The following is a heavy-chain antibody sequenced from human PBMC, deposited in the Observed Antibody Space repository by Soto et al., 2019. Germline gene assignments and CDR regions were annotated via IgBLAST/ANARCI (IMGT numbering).Heavy chain of an antibody. D-gene: IGHD5-18*01. V-gene: IGHV3-33*08. CDR2: IWYDGSNK. J-gene: IGHJ4*02. Sequence: GGSLRLSCAASGFTFSSYAMSWVRQAPGKGLEWVAVIWYDGSNKYYADSVKGRFTISRDNSKNTLYLQMNSLRAEDTAVYYCARADSYGYGYFDYWGQGTLVTVSS. CDR3: ARADSYGYGYFDY. CDR1: GFTFSSYA.